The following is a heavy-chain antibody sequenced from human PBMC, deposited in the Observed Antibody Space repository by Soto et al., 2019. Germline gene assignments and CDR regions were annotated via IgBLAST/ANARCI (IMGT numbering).Heavy chain of an antibody. CDR2: IYHSGAT. J-gene: IGHJ6*02. CDR3: ARLSYYGMDV. Sequence: PSETLSLTCTVSGDSISSGAYYWSWIRQPPGKGLEWIGYIYHSGATYYNPSLESRVTMSVDTSKNQFSLRLSSVTAADTAVYYCARLSYYGMDVWGQGTTVTVSS. CDR1: GDSISSGAYY. V-gene: IGHV4-30-4*01.